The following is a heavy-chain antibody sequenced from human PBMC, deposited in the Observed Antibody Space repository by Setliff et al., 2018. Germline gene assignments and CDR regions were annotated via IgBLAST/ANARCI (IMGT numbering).Heavy chain of an antibody. Sequence: ASVKVSCKASGYTFTGYYFHWVRQAPGQGLEWMGWINPNNGDTKSAQKFQGRLTMTRDTSISTAYMELSSLRSDDTAIYYCARDPLGLEDITLFDYWGQGTLVTVSS. CDR2: INPNNGDT. V-gene: IGHV1-2*02. CDR1: GYTFTGYY. CDR3: ARDPLGLEDITLFDY. J-gene: IGHJ4*02. D-gene: IGHD3-16*01.